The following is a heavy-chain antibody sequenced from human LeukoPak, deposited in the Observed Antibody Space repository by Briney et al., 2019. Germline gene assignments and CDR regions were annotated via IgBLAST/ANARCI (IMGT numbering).Heavy chain of an antibody. CDR3: ARVGPYYYDSSDYAFAI. J-gene: IGHJ3*02. D-gene: IGHD3-22*01. Sequence: LPGGSLRLSGAGSGFTFSSYGMLWVRQAPGKGLEWVAVIWYDGSNKYYADSVKGRFTISRDNSTHTLYLQMNSLRAADTAVYYCARVGPYYYDSSDYAFAIWGQGTMVTVSS. CDR2: IWYDGSNK. CDR1: GFTFSSYG. V-gene: IGHV3-33*01.